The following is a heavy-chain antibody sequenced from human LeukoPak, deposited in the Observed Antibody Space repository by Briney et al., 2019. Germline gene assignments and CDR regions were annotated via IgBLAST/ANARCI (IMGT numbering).Heavy chain of an antibody. V-gene: IGHV4-38-2*02. Sequence: PGGSLRLSCSASGFTFSNYAMDWVRQAPGKGLEWVGSIYYSGSTYYNPSLKSRVTISVDTSKNQFSLKLSSVTAADTAVYYCARGPQDCSRTSCYICLFDPWGQGTLVTVSS. CDR1: GFTFSNYA. D-gene: IGHD2-2*02. CDR3: ARGPQDCSRTSCYICLFDP. J-gene: IGHJ5*02. CDR2: IYYSGST.